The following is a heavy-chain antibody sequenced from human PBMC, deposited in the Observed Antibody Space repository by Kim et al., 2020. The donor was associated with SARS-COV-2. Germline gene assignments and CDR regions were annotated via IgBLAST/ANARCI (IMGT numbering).Heavy chain of an antibody. CDR2: LYSGGGT. J-gene: IGHJ4*02. D-gene: IGHD2-15*01. Sequence: GGSLRLSCAASGFNVSVNYMRWVRQAPGKGLEFVSILYSGGGTYYADSVKGRFTISRDSSKNTVFLQMNSLSAADTAVYYCANRSPRCPGWGQGTLVTVSS. CDR3: ANRSPRCPG. V-gene: IGHV3-53*01. CDR1: GFNVSVNY.